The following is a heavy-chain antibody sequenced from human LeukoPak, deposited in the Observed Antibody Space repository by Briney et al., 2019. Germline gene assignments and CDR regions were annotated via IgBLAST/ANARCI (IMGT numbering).Heavy chain of an antibody. Sequence: GGSLRLSCTASGFTFGDYAMSWVRQAPGKGLEWVSVIYSGGSTYYADSVKGRFIISRDNSKNTLYLQMNSLRAEDTAVYYCAREGRVDYGSGSYYFFDYWGQGTLVTVSS. V-gene: IGHV3-66*01. J-gene: IGHJ4*02. CDR3: AREGRVDYGSGSYYFFDY. CDR2: IYSGGST. D-gene: IGHD3-10*01. CDR1: GFTFGDYA.